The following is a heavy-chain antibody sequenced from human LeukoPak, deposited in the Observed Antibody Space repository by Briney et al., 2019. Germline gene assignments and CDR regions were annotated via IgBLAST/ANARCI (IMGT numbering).Heavy chain of an antibody. CDR2: IWYDGSNK. CDR1: GFTFSSYG. D-gene: IGHD6-19*01. V-gene: IGHV3-33*01. Sequence: GSLRLSCAASGFTFSSYGMHWVRQAPGKGLEWVAVIWYDGSNKYYADSVKGRFTISRDNSKNMLYLQMNSLRAEDTAVYYCARDFVAVAGAGYWGQGTLVTVSS. J-gene: IGHJ4*02. CDR3: ARDFVAVAGAGY.